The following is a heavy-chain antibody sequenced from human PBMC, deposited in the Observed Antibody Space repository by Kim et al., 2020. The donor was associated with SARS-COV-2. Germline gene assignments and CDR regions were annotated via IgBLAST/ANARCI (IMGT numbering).Heavy chain of an antibody. D-gene: IGHD3-10*01. V-gene: IGHV1-18*01. CDR1: GYKFSDYG. CDR2: ISCYTGKT. Sequence: ASVKVSCKGSGYKFSDYGVSWVRQAPGQDLEWLGWISCYTGKTNYAQKMQDRVVMTTDTSTSTVHLELRSLRSDDTAIYYCARGYYYGSGPTWYYYGMDVWGQGTTVSVSS. J-gene: IGHJ6*02. CDR3: ARGYYYGSGPTWYYYGMDV.